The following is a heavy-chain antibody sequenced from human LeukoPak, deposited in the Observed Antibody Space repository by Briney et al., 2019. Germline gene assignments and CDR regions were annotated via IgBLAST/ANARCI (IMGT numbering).Heavy chain of an antibody. CDR1: GFNFSAYW. CDR2: IKGDESKI. CDR3: ARDGRTFDS. V-gene: IGHV3-7*01. Sequence: GGSLRLSCATSGFNFSAYWMSWVRQSPGKGLEWVANIKGDESKIYYVDSVKGRFIISRDNAQKSLSLQMNSLRVEDTALYYCARDGRTFDSWGQGARVTASS. J-gene: IGHJ4*02.